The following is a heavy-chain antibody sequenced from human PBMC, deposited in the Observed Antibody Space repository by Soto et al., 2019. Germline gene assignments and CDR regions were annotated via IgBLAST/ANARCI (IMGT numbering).Heavy chain of an antibody. CDR2: IKEDGNEK. CDR1: GFNFSDYW. D-gene: IGHD3-22*01. J-gene: IGHJ4*02. CDR3: AKDTYYYDRSGYYTYDH. V-gene: IGHV3-7*01. Sequence: GGSLRLSCEVSGFNFSDYWMSWVRQAPGKGLEWVANIKEDGNEKDYVDSVKGRFTISRDNSKNTLDLQMNSLRAEDTAVYYCAKDTYYYDRSGYYTYDHWGQGTQVTVSS.